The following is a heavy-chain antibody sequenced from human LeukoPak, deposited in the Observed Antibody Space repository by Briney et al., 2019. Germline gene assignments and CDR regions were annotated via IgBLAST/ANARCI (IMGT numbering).Heavy chain of an antibody. D-gene: IGHD3-3*01. J-gene: IGHJ4*02. Sequence: SETLSLTCTVSGDSISSTNYYWGWLRQPPGKGLEWIASISHSGNTYYNPSFKSRVTISVDTSRNHFSLMLTSVSAADTAIYHCARHLGFGDGDKRGFECWGQGTLVTVSS. CDR3: ARHLGFGDGDKRGFEC. V-gene: IGHV4-39*01. CDR1: GDSISSTNYY. CDR2: ISHSGNT.